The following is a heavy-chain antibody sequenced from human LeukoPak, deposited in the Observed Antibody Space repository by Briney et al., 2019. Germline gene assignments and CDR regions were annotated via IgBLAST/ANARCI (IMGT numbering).Heavy chain of an antibody. J-gene: IGHJ5*02. CDR3: ARQTHRTADQFDP. D-gene: IGHD2-2*01. Sequence: ASVKVSCKASGYTFTSYGISWVRQAPGQGLEWMGWISGYNGNTNYAQKFQGRVTMTADTSTTTAYMELRSLTSDDTAVYYCARQTHRTADQFDPWGQGTLVTVSS. CDR1: GYTFTSYG. CDR2: ISGYNGNT. V-gene: IGHV1-18*01.